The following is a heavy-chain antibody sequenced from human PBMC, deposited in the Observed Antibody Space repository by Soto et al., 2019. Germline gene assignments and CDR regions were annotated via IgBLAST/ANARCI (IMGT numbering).Heavy chain of an antibody. CDR1: GFTLSDYT. J-gene: IGHJ4*01. D-gene: IGHD1-26*01. Sequence: PGGSLRLSCAASGFTLSDYTMNWVRQAPGKGLEWVSSISSSGDYIYYADSLKGRFTISRDSPKSSLYLQMNSLRAEDTAVYYCTRDQKGETTGSGYWGQGNLVTVS. CDR3: TRDQKGETTGSGY. V-gene: IGHV3-21*01. CDR2: ISSSGDYI.